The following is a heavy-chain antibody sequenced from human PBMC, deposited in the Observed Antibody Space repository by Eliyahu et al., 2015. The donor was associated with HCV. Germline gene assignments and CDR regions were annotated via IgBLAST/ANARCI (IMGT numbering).Heavy chain of an antibody. V-gene: IGHV3-48*01. D-gene: IGHD3-3*01. CDR3: ARWGESGIFGVDPDV. J-gene: IGHJ6*02. CDR2: ISSSSSTI. CDR1: GFTFSSYS. Sequence: EVQLVESGGGLVQPGGSLRLSCAASGFTFSSYSMNWVRQAPGKGLEWVSYISSSSSTIYYADSVKGRFTISRDNAKNSLYLQMNSLRAEDTAVYYCARWGESGIFGVDPDVWGQGTTVTVSS.